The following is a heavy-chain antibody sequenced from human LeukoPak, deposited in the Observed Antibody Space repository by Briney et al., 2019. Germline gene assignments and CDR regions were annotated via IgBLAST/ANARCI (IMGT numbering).Heavy chain of an antibody. CDR2: INHSGST. CDR3: AGSRQFGENY. Sequence: SETQSLTCAVYGGSFSGYYWSWIRQPPGKGLEWIGEINHSGSTNYNPSLKSRVTISVDTSKNQFSLKLSSVTAADTAVYYCAGSRQFGENYWGQGTLVTVSS. CDR1: GGSFSGYY. D-gene: IGHD3-10*01. J-gene: IGHJ4*02. V-gene: IGHV4-34*01.